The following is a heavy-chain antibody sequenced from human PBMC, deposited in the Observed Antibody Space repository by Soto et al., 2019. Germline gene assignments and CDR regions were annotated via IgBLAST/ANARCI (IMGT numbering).Heavy chain of an antibody. CDR1: GGSFSGYY. V-gene: IGHV4-34*09. CDR2: IDYIGRA. D-gene: IGHD3-10*01. Sequence: SETLSLTCAVYGGSFSGYYWSWIRQPPGKGLEWIGYIDYIGRAYYNPSLKSRVTISVDTSKNQFSLRLSSVTAADTAAYYCASSAPDTKWFGEDYYYYGMDVWGQGTTVTVSS. CDR3: ASSAPDTKWFGEDYYYYGMDV. J-gene: IGHJ6*02.